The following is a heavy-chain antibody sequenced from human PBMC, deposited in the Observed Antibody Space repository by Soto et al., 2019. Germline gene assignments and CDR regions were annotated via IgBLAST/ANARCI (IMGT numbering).Heavy chain of an antibody. J-gene: IGHJ4*02. CDR3: GRRYCSGDSCPAIGIGFDY. Sequence: PGGSLRLSCAASGFTFISYDIHWVRQPTGKGLEWVSAIGAGGKTYYAGSVKGRFTISIENAKNSLYLQMNSLRAGDSAVYYCGRRYCSGDSCPAIGIGFDYWGQGTLVTVSS. CDR2: IGAGGKT. D-gene: IGHD2-15*01. V-gene: IGHV3-13*01. CDR1: GFTFISYD.